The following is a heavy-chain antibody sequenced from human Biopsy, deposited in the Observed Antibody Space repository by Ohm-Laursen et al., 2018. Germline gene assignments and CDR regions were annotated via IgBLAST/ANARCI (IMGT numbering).Heavy chain of an antibody. D-gene: IGHD4/OR15-4a*01. CDR1: GYTFTDYY. CDR3: ARDDVEARDNGLDY. J-gene: IGHJ3*01. CDR2: NNIRTGHT. V-gene: IGHV1-2*02. Sequence: ASVKVSCKASGYTFTDYYMHWVRQAPGQGLEWMGWNNIRTGHTRYAQKFQGRVTMTRDTSINTAYLQVNGLTSDDTTVYYCARDDVEARDNGLDYWGQGTVVTVSS.